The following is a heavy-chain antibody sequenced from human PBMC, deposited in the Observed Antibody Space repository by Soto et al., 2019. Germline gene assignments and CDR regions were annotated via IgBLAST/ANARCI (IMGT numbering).Heavy chain of an antibody. D-gene: IGHD2-2*01. CDR3: PRKQMPSAPDY. Sequence: SGPTLVNPTQTLTLTCTFSGFSLTTSRMCVTWIRQPPGKALEWLARIDWDDRKYYTTSLKTRLTISKDTTKNQVVLTMTNMDPVDTATNYCPRKQMPSAPDYWGQG. CDR2: IDWDDRK. V-gene: IGHV2-70*11. J-gene: IGHJ4*02. CDR1: GFSLTTSRMC.